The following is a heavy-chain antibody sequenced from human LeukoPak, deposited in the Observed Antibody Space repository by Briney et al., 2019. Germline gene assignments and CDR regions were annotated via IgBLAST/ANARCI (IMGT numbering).Heavy chain of an antibody. CDR1: GFTFSSYW. J-gene: IGHJ6*02. Sequence: GGSLRLSCAASGFTFSSYWMSWVRQAPGKGLEWVANIKQDGSEKYYVDSVKGRFTISRDNAKNSLYLQMNSLRAEDTAVYYCAKNLYCGGGSCYPSALGMDVWGQGTTVTVSS. V-gene: IGHV3-7*03. CDR2: IKQDGSEK. CDR3: AKNLYCGGGSCYPSALGMDV. D-gene: IGHD2-15*01.